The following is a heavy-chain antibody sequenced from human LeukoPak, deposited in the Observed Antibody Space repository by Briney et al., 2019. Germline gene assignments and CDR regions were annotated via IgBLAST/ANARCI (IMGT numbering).Heavy chain of an antibody. CDR2: ISSNGGST. V-gene: IGHV3-64D*09. D-gene: IGHD2-15*01. CDR1: GFTFSSYA. J-gene: IGHJ4*02. Sequence: GGSLRLSCSASGFTFSSYAIFWVCQAPGEGLEYVSAISSNGGSTYYADSVKGRFIISRDNSMNTQYLQMSRLRAEDTAVYYCVEDKCAGVVASTLDYWGQGTLVTVSS. CDR3: VEDKCAGVVASTLDY.